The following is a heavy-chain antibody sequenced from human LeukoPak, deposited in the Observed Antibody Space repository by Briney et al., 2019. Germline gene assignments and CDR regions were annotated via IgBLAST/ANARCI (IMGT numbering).Heavy chain of an antibody. J-gene: IGHJ3*02. D-gene: IGHD6-13*01. CDR3: ARVGEGSWYVFDI. V-gene: IGHV1-2*02. CDR1: GYTFTGYY. Sequence: ASVKVSCKASGYTFTGYYLNWVRQAPGQGLEWMGWINPNSGGTKYAQKFQGRVTMTRDTSISTAYMELSRLRSDDTAVYYCARVGEGSWYVFDIWGQGTMVTVS. CDR2: INPNSGGT.